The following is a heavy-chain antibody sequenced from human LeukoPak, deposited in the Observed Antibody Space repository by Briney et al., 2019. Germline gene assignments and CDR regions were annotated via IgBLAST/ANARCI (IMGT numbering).Heavy chain of an antibody. CDR1: GGSISSGDYY. CDR2: IYYSGST. D-gene: IGHD3-9*01. CDR3: ARQQGYDSLTGYYFDY. V-gene: IGHV4-30-4*01. Sequence: PSETMSLTCTVSGGSISSGDYYWSWIREPPGKGLEWIGYIYYSGSTYYNPSLKSRVTISVDTSKNQFYLKLSSVTAADTAVYYCARQQGYDSLTGYYFDYWGQGTLVTVSS. J-gene: IGHJ4*02.